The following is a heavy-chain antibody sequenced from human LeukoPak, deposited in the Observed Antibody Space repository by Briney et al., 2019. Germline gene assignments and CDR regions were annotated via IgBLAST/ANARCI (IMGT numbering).Heavy chain of an antibody. Sequence: PGGSLRLSCAASGFTVSSNYMSWVRQAPGKGLEWVSVIYSGGSTYYADSVKGRFTISRDNSKNTLYLQMNSLRAEDTAVYYCARDGGEWERGPLFDYWGQGTLVTVSS. CDR3: ARDGGEWERGPLFDY. CDR1: GFTVSSNY. J-gene: IGHJ4*02. V-gene: IGHV3-53*01. CDR2: IYSGGST. D-gene: IGHD1-26*01.